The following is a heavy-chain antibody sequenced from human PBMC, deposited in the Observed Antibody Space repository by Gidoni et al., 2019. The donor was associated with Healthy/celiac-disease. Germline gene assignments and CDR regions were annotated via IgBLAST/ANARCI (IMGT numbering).Heavy chain of an antibody. CDR1: GFSLSTSGVG. D-gene: IGHD3-10*01. CDR3: AHSEGSGSYLYYGMDV. CDR2: IYWYDDK. Sequence: QITLKESGPTLVKPTQTLPLTCTFSGFSLSTSGVGVGWIRQPPGKALEWLALIYWYDDKRYSPSLKSRLTITKDTSKNQVVLTMTNMDPVDTATYYCAHSEGSGSYLYYGMDVWGQGTTVTVSS. J-gene: IGHJ6*02. V-gene: IGHV2-5*01.